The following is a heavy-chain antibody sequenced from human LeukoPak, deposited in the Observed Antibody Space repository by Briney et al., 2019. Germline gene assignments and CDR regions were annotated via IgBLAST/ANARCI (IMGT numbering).Heavy chain of an antibody. CDR1: GFTFSDYY. CDR2: ISSSGSTI. Sequence: GGSLRLSCAASGFTFSDYYMSWIRQAPGKGLEWASYISSSGSTIYYADSVKGRFTISRDNAKNSLYLQMNSLRAEDTAVYYCARDKGRLRYFDWLSPPYAFDIWGQGTMVTVSS. J-gene: IGHJ3*02. CDR3: ARDKGRLRYFDWLSPPYAFDI. V-gene: IGHV3-11*01. D-gene: IGHD3-9*01.